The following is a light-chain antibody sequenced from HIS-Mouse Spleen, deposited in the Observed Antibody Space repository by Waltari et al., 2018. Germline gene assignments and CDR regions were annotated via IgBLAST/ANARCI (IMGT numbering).Light chain of an antibody. CDR3: QVWDSSSDHYV. CDR1: NMGSKS. V-gene: IGLV3-21*02. CDR2: VDS. Sequence: SSVLTQPPSVSVAPGHTARITCGGNNMGSKSVHWYQQKPGQAPVLVVYVDSDRPSGIPERFSGSNSGNTATLTISRVEAGDEADYYCQVWDSSSDHYVFGTGTKVTVL. J-gene: IGLJ1*01.